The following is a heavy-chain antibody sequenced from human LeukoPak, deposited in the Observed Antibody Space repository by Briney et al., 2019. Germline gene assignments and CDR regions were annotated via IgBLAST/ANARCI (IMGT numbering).Heavy chain of an antibody. V-gene: IGHV3-23*01. J-gene: IGHJ4*02. CDR3: AKDLSSSSFPYPIDY. Sequence: GGSLRLSCDVSGLTFSNYAMAWVRQAPGKGLDWVSGISDSGGSTYYADSVEGRFTISRDNSKNRLYLQMNNLRADDTAVYHCAKDLSSSSFPYPIDYWGQGTLVTVSS. CDR1: GLTFSNYA. D-gene: IGHD6-13*01. CDR2: ISDSGGST.